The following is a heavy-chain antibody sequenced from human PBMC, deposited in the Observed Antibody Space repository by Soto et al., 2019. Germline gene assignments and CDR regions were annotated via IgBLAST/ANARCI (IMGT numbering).Heavy chain of an antibody. J-gene: IGHJ4*02. D-gene: IGHD1-26*01. Sequence: QVQLVQSGAEVKKPGASVKVSCKASGYTFTSYAMHWVRQAPGQRLEWVGWINAGNGNTKYSQKFQGRVTITSDTSASTAYMELSSLRSEDTAVYYCARTLVGATPADYWGQGTLVTVSS. CDR1: GYTFTSYA. V-gene: IGHV1-3*01. CDR3: ARTLVGATPADY. CDR2: INAGNGNT.